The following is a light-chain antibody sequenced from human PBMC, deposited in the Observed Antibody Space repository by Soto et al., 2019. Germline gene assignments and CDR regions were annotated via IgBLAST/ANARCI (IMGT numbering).Light chain of an antibody. CDR3: FSYAGSYTHV. V-gene: IGLV2-11*01. CDR2: DVS. CDR1: SSDVGGYNY. J-gene: IGLJ1*01. Sequence: QSALTQPRSVSGSPGQSVTISCTGTSSDVGGYNYVSWYQQHPGKAPKRMIYDVSKRPSGVPDRFSGSKSGNTASLTISGLQAEDEADYHCFSYAGSYTHVFGTGTKVTVL.